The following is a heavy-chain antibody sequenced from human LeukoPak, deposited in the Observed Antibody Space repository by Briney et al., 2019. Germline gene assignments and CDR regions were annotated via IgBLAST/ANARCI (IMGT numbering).Heavy chain of an antibody. D-gene: IGHD3-10*01. CDR2: IYSGGTT. V-gene: IGHV3-53*01. CDR3: RREEGVYCGSGSGD. CDR1: GFTVSINY. Sequence: GGSLRLSCAASGFTVSINYMIGLRQAPGKGLEWVSVIYSGGTTYYADSVKGRFTISRDNSKNTLYLQMNSLRAEDTAVYYCRREEGVYCGSGSGDCGQGTLVTVSS. J-gene: IGHJ4*02.